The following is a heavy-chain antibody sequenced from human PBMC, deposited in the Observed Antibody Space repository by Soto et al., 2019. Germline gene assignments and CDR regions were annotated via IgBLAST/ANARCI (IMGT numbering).Heavy chain of an antibody. D-gene: IGHD5-18*01. V-gene: IGHV1-3*01. Sequence: ASVKVSCKASGYTFTIYAMHLVRQAPGQRLEWMGWINAGNGNTKYSQKFQGRVTITRDTSASTAYMELSSLRSEDTAVYYCARVGPMVKGFDYWGQGTLVTVSS. CDR3: ARVGPMVKGFDY. CDR1: GYTFTIYA. CDR2: INAGNGNT. J-gene: IGHJ4*02.